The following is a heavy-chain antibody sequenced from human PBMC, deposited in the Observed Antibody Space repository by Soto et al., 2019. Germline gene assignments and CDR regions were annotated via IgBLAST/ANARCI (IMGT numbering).Heavy chain of an antibody. CDR1: GFTFGSYG. CDR3: ARVDFWSGYPPGYDFDY. Sequence: QVELAESGGGVVQPGRSLRLSCAASGFTFGSYGMNWVRQAPGKGPGWVAFISYDGSTKYYTDSVKGRFTISRDNSKSTVYLQVNSLRPEDTAVFYCARVDFWSGYPPGYDFDYWGQGTLVSVSS. J-gene: IGHJ4*02. CDR2: ISYDGSTK. V-gene: IGHV3-30*03. D-gene: IGHD3-3*01.